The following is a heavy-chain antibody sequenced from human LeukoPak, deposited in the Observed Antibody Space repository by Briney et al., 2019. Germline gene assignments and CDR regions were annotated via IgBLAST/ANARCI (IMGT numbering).Heavy chain of an antibody. CDR2: ISGSGGST. V-gene: IGHV3-23*01. D-gene: IGHD3-22*01. Sequence: GGSLRLSCAASGFTFSSYAMSWVRQAPGKGLEWVSAISGSGGSTYYADSVKGRFTISRDNSKNTLYLQMNSLRAEDTAVYYCAKDEVLYYDSSGYYWKGLDYWAREPWTSSPQ. J-gene: IGHJ4*02. CDR1: GFTFSSYA. CDR3: AKDEVLYYDSSGYYWKGLDY.